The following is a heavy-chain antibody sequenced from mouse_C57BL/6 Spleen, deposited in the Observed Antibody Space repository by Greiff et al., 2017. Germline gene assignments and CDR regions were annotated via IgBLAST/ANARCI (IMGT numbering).Heavy chain of an antibody. CDR2: IRSKSNNYAT. D-gene: IGHD1-1*01. CDR3: VRQDPHYCGSSHYAMDD. V-gene: IGHV10-1*01. CDR1: GFSFNTYA. Sequence: VQLVESGGGLVQPKGSLKLSCAASGFSFNTYAMHWVRQAPGKGLEWVARIRSKSNNYATYYADSVKDRFTISRDDSESMLYLQMNNLKTEDTAMYDCVRQDPHYCGSSHYAMDDWGQGTSVTVSS. J-gene: IGHJ4*01.